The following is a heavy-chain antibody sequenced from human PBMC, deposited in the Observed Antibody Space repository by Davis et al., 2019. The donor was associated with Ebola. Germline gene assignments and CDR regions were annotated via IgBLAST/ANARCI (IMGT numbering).Heavy chain of an antibody. J-gene: IGHJ4*02. D-gene: IGHD4-23*01. Sequence: SETLSLTCTVSGGSISSYYWSWIRQPPGKGLEWIGYIYHSGDTNYSPSLKSRVTISTDTSRNQFSLKLSSVTAADTAVYYCARGGGNSAYYWGQGTLVTVSS. CDR2: IYHSGDT. CDR1: GGSISSYY. CDR3: ARGGGNSAYY. V-gene: IGHV4-59*01.